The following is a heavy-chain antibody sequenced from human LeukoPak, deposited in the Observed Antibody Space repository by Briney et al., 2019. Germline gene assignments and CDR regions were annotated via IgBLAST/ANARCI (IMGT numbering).Heavy chain of an antibody. CDR1: GFTFSSYS. J-gene: IGHJ4*02. V-gene: IGHV3-21*01. D-gene: IGHD4-23*01. Sequence: GESLRLSCAASGFTFSSYSMNWVRQAPGKGLEWVSSISGSSSYINYADSVKGRFTISRDNAQNSLFLQLNSLRAEDTAVYYCARGHGGNSDYFDYWGQGTLVTVSS. CDR2: ISGSSSYI. CDR3: ARGHGGNSDYFDY.